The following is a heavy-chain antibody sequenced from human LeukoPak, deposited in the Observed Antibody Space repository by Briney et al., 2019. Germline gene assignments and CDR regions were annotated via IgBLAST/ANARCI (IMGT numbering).Heavy chain of an antibody. Sequence: GRSLRLSCAASGFTFDDYALHWVRQAPGKGLEWVSGISWNSGSIGYADSVKGRFTISRDNAKNSLYLQMNSLRAEDTALYYCAKDSTIFGVVNYYFDYWGQGTLVTVSS. CDR2: ISWNSGSI. CDR3: AKDSTIFGVVNYYFDY. D-gene: IGHD3-3*01. CDR1: GFTFDDYA. V-gene: IGHV3-9*01. J-gene: IGHJ4*02.